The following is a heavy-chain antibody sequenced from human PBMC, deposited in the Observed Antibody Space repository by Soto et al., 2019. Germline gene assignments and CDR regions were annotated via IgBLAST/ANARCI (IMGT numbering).Heavy chain of an antibody. D-gene: IGHD3-10*01. J-gene: IGHJ4*02. Sequence: PGETSETLSLTCTVSSGSISSSDYYWSWIRQPLGKGLEWIGYIYYSGSTYYNPSFKSRLTISVDTSKNQFSLKLSSVTAADTAVYYCASYYDSGTYFDYWGQGTLVTVSS. CDR1: SGSISSSDYY. V-gene: IGHV4-30-4*01. CDR2: IYYSGST. CDR3: ASYYDSGTYFDY.